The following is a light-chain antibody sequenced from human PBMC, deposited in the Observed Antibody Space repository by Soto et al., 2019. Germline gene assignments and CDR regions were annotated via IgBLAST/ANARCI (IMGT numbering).Light chain of an antibody. CDR3: QQYGSSPQRT. V-gene: IGKV3-20*01. Sequence: EIVLTQSPGTLSLSPGERATLSCRASQSISTSYLGWYQQRPGQAPRLLIYGISKRATDIPDRFSGSGSGTDFTLTISRLEPEDFAVYYCQQYGSSPQRTFGQGTKVDIK. CDR1: QSISTSY. CDR2: GIS. J-gene: IGKJ1*01.